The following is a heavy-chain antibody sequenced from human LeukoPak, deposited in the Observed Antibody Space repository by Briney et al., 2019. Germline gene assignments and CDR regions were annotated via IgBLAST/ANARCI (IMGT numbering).Heavy chain of an antibody. CDR3: AREEYGSGSYSNWFDP. V-gene: IGHV4-31*03. Sequence: PSQTLSLTCTVSGGSISSGGYYWSWIRQHPGKGLEWIGYIYYSGSTYYNPSLKSRVTISVDTSKNQFSLKLSSVTAADTAVYYCAREEYGSGSYSNWFDPWGQGTLVTVSS. J-gene: IGHJ5*02. D-gene: IGHD3-10*01. CDR2: IYYSGST. CDR1: GGSISSGGYY.